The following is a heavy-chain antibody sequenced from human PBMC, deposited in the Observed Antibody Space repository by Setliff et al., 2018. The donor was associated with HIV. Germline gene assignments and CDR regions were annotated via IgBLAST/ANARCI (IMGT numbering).Heavy chain of an antibody. J-gene: IGHJ4*02. Sequence: GSLRLSCAASGFTFSSYSMNWVRQAPGKGLEWVSYISSSSSYTNYADSVKGRFTISRDNAKNSRYLQMNSLRAEDTAVYYCARASYYYDSSGWVDYWGQGTLVTVSS. CDR3: ARASYYYDSSGWVDY. V-gene: IGHV3-21*05. CDR2: ISSSSSYT. D-gene: IGHD3-22*01. CDR1: GFTFSSYS.